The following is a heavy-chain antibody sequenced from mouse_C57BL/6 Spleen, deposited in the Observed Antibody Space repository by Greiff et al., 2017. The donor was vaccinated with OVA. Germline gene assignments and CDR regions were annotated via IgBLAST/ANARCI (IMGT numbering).Heavy chain of an antibody. CDR3: ARRLLRYPYWYFDV. Sequence: QVQLQQPGAELVMPGASVKLSCKASGYTFTSYWMHWVKQRPGQGLEWIGEIDPSDSYTNYNQKFKGKSTVTVDKSSSTAYMQLSSLTSEDAAVYYCARRLLRYPYWYFDVWGTGTTVTVSS. CDR2: IDPSDSYT. CDR1: GYTFTSYW. D-gene: IGHD1-1*01. V-gene: IGHV1-69*01. J-gene: IGHJ1*03.